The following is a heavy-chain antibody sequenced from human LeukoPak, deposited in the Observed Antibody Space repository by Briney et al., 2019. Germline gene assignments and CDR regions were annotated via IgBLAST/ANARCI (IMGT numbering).Heavy chain of an antibody. CDR2: INPNSGGT. Sequence: GASVKVSCKASGYTFAGYYMHWVRQAPGQGLEWMGWINPNSGGTNYAQKFQGRVTMTRDTSISTAYMELSRLRSDDTAVYYCARAWYSSSPSDYWGQGTLVTVSS. CDR1: GYTFAGYY. D-gene: IGHD6-13*01. V-gene: IGHV1-2*02. CDR3: ARAWYSSSPSDY. J-gene: IGHJ4*02.